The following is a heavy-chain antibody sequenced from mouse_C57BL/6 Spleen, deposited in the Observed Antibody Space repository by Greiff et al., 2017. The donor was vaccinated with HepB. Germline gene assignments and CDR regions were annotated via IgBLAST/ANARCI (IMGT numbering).Heavy chain of an antibody. CDR2: ILPGSGST. V-gene: IGHV1-9*01. J-gene: IGHJ4*01. D-gene: IGHD3-2*02. CDR3: ARGQLRLPYAMDY. Sequence: QVQLQQSGAELMKPGASVKLSCKATGYTFTGYWIEWVKQRPGHGLEWIGEILPGSGSTNYNEKFKGKATFTADTSSNTAYMQLGSLTTEDSAIYYCARGQLRLPYAMDYWGQGTSVTVSS. CDR1: GYTFTGYW.